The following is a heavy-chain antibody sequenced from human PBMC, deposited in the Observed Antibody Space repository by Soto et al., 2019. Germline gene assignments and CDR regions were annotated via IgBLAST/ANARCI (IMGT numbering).Heavy chain of an antibody. Sequence: QVQLVESGGGVVQPGRSLRLSCAASGFTFSSYGMHWVRQAPGKGLEWVAVIWYDGSNKYYADSVKGRFTISRDNSKNTLYLQMNSLRAEDTAVYYWARDLETDAFDIWGQGTMVTVSS. J-gene: IGHJ3*02. CDR1: GFTFSSYG. V-gene: IGHV3-33*01. D-gene: IGHD1-1*01. CDR3: ARDLETDAFDI. CDR2: IWYDGSNK.